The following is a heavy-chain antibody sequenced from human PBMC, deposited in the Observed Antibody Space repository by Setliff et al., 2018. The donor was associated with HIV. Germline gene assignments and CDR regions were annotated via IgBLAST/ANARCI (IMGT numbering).Heavy chain of an antibody. J-gene: IGHJ4*01. D-gene: IGHD3-10*01. CDR3: ARGALLAVFDFDH. Sequence: ASVKVSCKVYGYTLSELSIHWVRQAPGKGLEWMGYFDPQDGETVYAQKFQGRITLTTDTSANTAYMELSSLRSDDTAVYFCARGALLAVFDFDHWGHGTQVTVSS. CDR1: GYTLSELS. V-gene: IGHV1-24*01. CDR2: FDPQDGET.